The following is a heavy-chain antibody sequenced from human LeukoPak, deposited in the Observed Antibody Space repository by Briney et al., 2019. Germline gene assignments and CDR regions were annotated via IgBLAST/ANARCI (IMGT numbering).Heavy chain of an antibody. V-gene: IGHV3-43*02. Sequence: LGGSLRLSCAASGLNLDAYAMHWVRQAPGKGLEWVSLISGDGTITYYADSVKGRFTISRDNSKNSLFLEMNSLRSEGTALYYCAKDTPLFYHYYGIDVWGQGTTVTVSS. CDR3: AKDTPLFYHYYGIDV. CDR2: ISGDGTIT. J-gene: IGHJ6*02. CDR1: GLNLDAYA.